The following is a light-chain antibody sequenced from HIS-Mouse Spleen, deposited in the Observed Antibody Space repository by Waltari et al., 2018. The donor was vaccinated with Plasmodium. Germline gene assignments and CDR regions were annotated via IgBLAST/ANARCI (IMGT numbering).Light chain of an antibody. CDR3: MIWPSNASGV. Sequence: QPVLTQPPSSSASPAESARLTCTLPIDINVASYHIYWSPQTPGSPPRYLLYYYSDSDKGQGSGVPSRFSGSKDASANTGILLISGLQSEDEADYYCMIWPSNASGVFGGGTKLTVL. J-gene: IGLJ3*02. V-gene: IGLV5-37*01. CDR2: YYSDSDK. CDR1: IDINVASYH.